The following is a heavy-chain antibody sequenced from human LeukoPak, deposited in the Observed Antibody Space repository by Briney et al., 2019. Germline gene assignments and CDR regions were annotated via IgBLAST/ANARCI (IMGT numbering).Heavy chain of an antibody. D-gene: IGHD2-21*01. V-gene: IGHV3-23*01. Sequence: PGGSLRPSCAASGFTFSSYAMSWARQAPGKGLEWVSGIDNSGSHTYYADSVKGRFTISRDNPKNTLHLQMNNLRAEDTALYYCAKDYPGGEEVYWGQGTLVTVSS. CDR2: IDNSGSHT. CDR1: GFTFSSYA. CDR3: AKDYPGGEEVY. J-gene: IGHJ4*02.